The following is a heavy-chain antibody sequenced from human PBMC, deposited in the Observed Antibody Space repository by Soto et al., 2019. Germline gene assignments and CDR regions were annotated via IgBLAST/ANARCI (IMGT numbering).Heavy chain of an antibody. CDR3: ASVTGRYFDL. J-gene: IGHJ2*01. CDR2: LSASGRT. V-gene: IGHV4-4*07. CDR1: GDSIGNFY. D-gene: IGHD3-10*01. Sequence: QVHLQESGPGLVKPSETLSLTCAISGDSIGNFYWSWIRQPAGKGLESLGRLSASGRTNYSPSLQSRVTMSLDRSKNRFSLGLTSVSAADTAVYFCASVTGRYFDLWGRGTLVTVSS.